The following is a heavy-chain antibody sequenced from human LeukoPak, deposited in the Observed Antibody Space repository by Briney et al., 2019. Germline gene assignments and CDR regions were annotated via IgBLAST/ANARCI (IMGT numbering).Heavy chain of an antibody. V-gene: IGHV3-33*01. CDR3: ARVYCGGDCFAPDY. J-gene: IGHJ4*02. CDR1: GFTFSSYA. D-gene: IGHD2-21*02. CDR2: IWYDGSNK. Sequence: GGSLRLSCAASGFTFSSYAMHWVRQAPGKGLEWVAVIWYDGSNKYYADSVKGRFTISRDNSKNTLYLQMNSLRAEDTAVYYCARVYCGGDCFAPDYWGQGTLVTVSS.